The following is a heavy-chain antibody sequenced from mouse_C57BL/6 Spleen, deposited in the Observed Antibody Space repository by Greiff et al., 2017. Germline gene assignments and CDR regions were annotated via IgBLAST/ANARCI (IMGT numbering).Heavy chain of an antibody. V-gene: IGHV3-6*01. J-gene: IGHJ1*03. D-gene: IGHD2-4*01. CDR1: GYSITSGYY. Sequence: EVKLQESGPGLVKPSQSLSLTCSVTGYSITSGYYWNWIRQFPGNKLEWMGYISYDGSNNYNPSLKNRISITRDTSKNQFFLKLNSVTTEDTATYYCAIYYDYGYFDVWGTGTTVTVSS. CDR2: ISYDGSN. CDR3: AIYYDYGYFDV.